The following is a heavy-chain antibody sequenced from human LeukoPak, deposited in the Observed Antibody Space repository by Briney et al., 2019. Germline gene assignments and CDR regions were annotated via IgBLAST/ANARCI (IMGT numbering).Heavy chain of an antibody. J-gene: IGHJ4*02. CDR2: INPNSGGT. CDR3: ARYCSSTRGFDY. CDR1: GYTFTGYY. V-gene: IGHV1-2*02. D-gene: IGHD2-2*01. Sequence: ASVKVSCKASGYTFTGYYMHWVRQAPGQGLEWMGWINPNSGGTNYAQKFQGRVIMTRDTSISTAYMELSRLRSDDTAVYYCARYCSSTRGFDYWGQGTLVTVSS.